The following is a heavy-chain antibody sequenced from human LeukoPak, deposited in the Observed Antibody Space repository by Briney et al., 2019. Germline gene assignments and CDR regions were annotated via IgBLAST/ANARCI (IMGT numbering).Heavy chain of an antibody. J-gene: IGHJ6*02. CDR3: AKDLVTYYYYYGMDV. V-gene: IGHV3-23*01. Sequence: GASLRLSCAAPGFTFSSYAMSWVRQAPGKGLEWVSAISGSGGSTYYADSVKGRFTISRDNSKNTLYLQMNSLRAEDTAVYYCAKDLVTYYYYYGMDVWGQGTTVTVSS. CDR1: GFTFSSYA. D-gene: IGHD2-21*01. CDR2: ISGSGGST.